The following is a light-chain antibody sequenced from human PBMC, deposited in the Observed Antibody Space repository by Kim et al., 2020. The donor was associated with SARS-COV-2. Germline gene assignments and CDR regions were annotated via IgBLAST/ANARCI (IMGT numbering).Light chain of an antibody. Sequence: GRGVTISCSGSSSNIGGKVVTWYQQLPGTAPKVVIHSDHQRPSGVPDRISGSKSGTSASLAISGLLSEDEADYYCAAWDDSLNGYVFGAGTKVTVL. CDR2: SDH. CDR1: SSNIGGKV. J-gene: IGLJ1*01. CDR3: AAWDDSLNGYV. V-gene: IGLV1-44*01.